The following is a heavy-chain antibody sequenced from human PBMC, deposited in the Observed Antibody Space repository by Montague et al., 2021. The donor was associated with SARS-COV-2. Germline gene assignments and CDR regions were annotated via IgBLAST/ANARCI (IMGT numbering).Heavy chain of an antibody. D-gene: IGHD3-9*01. Sequence: VKPTQTLTLTCTFSGFSLSTPNVGVAWIRQPPGKALEWLAVIYSNGDKRYSPSLQRRLTITKDTSRNQVVVSLTNVDPLDTATYYCAHLIRYYDIFTGIPFDDWGQGTRVTVSS. CDR3: AHLIRYYDIFTGIPFDD. CDR1: GFSLSTPNVG. V-gene: IGHV2-5*01. J-gene: IGHJ4*02. CDR2: IYSNGDK.